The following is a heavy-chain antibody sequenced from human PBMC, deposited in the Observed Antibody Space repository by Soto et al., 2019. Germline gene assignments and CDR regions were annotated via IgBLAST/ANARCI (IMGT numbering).Heavy chain of an antibody. CDR3: ARITVDTYMSYWFDP. CDR1: GDSFTSGEYY. D-gene: IGHD5-18*01. V-gene: IGHV4-61*08. Sequence: PXATLSLTCTVSGDSFTSGEYYWSWIRQPPGKGLEWIGYIYYSGNTNYSPSLKSRVTISLDTSNNQFSLKLSSVTAADTAVYFCARITVDTYMSYWFDPWGQGTLVTVSS. J-gene: IGHJ5*01. CDR2: IYYSGNT.